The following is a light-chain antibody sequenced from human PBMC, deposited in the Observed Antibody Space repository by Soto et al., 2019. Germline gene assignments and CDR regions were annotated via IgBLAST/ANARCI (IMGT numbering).Light chain of an antibody. CDR2: DVS. Sequence: QSALTQPASVSGSPGQSITISCTGTSSDVCGYNYVSWYQQHPGKAPELIIYDVSNRPSGVSNRFSGSKSGNTASLTISGLQAEDEADYYCSSYTSISTLVFGGGTKLTVL. J-gene: IGLJ2*01. CDR3: SSYTSISTLV. CDR1: SSDVCGYNY. V-gene: IGLV2-14*01.